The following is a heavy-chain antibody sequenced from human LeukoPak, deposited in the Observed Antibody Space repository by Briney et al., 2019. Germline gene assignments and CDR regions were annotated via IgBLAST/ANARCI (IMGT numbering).Heavy chain of an antibody. CDR3: ARFDSNYPTYYFDY. CDR1: GGSISSGGYY. D-gene: IGHD4-11*01. J-gene: IGHJ4*02. CDR2: IYYSGST. Sequence: SETLSLTCTVSGGSISSGGYYWSWIRQHPGKGLEWIGYIYYSGSTYYNPSLKSRVTISVDTSKNQFSLKLSSVTAADTAVYYCARFDSNYPTYYFDYWGQGTLVTVSS. V-gene: IGHV4-31*03.